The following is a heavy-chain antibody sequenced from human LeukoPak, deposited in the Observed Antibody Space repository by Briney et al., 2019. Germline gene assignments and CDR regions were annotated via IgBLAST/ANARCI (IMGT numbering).Heavy chain of an antibody. J-gene: IGHJ4*02. CDR1: GYTFTSYG. Sequence: ASVKVSCKASGYTFTSYGISWVRQAPGQGLEWMGWISAYNGNTNYAQKLQGRVTMTTDTSTSTAYMELRSLRSDDTAVYYCARAVAVAGNSDFDYWGQGTLVTVSS. D-gene: IGHD6-19*01. V-gene: IGHV1-18*01. CDR2: ISAYNGNT. CDR3: ARAVAVAGNSDFDY.